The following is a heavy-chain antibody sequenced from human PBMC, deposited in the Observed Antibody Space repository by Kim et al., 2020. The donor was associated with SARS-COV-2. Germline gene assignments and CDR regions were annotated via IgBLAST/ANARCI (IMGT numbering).Heavy chain of an antibody. J-gene: IGHJ4*02. CDR3: ARDRYCSGGNCYTD. V-gene: IGHV4-59*13. CDR1: GGSISSYF. Sequence: SETLSLTCTVSGGSISSYFWSWIRQPPGKGLEWIGYIYYSGSTNYNPSLKSRVTISVDTSKNQFSLKLRSVTAADTAVYYCARDRYCSGGNCYTDWGQGT. CDR2: IYYSGST. D-gene: IGHD2-15*01.